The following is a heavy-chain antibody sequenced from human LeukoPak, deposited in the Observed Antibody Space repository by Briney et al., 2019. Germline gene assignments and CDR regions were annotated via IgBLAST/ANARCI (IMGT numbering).Heavy chain of an antibody. D-gene: IGHD4-11*01. Sequence: GGSLRLSCAASGFTVSSNYMSWVRRAPGKGLEWVSVIYSGGSTYYADSVKGRFTISRDNSKNTLYLQMNSLRAEDTAVYYCARSYSNYDLLNYYYYGMDVWGQGTTVTVSS. J-gene: IGHJ6*02. CDR2: IYSGGST. V-gene: IGHV3-66*01. CDR3: ARSYSNYDLLNYYYYGMDV. CDR1: GFTVSSNY.